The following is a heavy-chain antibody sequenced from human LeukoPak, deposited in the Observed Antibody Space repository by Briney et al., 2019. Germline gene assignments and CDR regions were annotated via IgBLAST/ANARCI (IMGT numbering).Heavy chain of an antibody. CDR1: RFTFSSYW. CDR3: ARVAAAGYYFDY. CDR2: IKQDGSEK. J-gene: IGHJ4*02. V-gene: IGHV3-7*01. Sequence: GGSLRLSCAASRFTFSSYWMSWLRQAPGKGLEWVANIKQDGSEKYYVDSVKGRFTISRDNAKNSLYLQMNSLRAEDTAVYYCARVAAAGYYFDYWGQGTLVTVSS. D-gene: IGHD6-13*01.